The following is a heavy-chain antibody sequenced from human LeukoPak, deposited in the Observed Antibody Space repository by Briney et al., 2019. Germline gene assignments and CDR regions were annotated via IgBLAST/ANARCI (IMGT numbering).Heavy chain of an antibody. Sequence: GASVKVSCTASGCTFTSYYMHWVPQAPGQGLEWMGIINPSGASTSYAQKFQGRVTMTRDTSTSTVYMELSRLTSEDTAVYYCTRGPPGETCGDDCYSVIFDYWGQGTLVTVSS. D-gene: IGHD2-21*02. CDR3: TRGPPGETCGDDCYSVIFDY. J-gene: IGHJ4*02. V-gene: IGHV1-46*01. CDR2: INPSGAST. CDR1: GCTFTSYY.